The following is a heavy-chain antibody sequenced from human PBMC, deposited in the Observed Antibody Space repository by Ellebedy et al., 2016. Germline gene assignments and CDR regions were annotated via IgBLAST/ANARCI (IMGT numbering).Heavy chain of an antibody. CDR3: ARVDYDYVWGSYRYFKGPVFDY. V-gene: IGHV3-7*01. J-gene: IGHJ4*02. CDR1: GFTFSSYW. Sequence: GESLKISCAASGFTFSSYWMSWVRQAPGKGLEWVANIKQDGSEKYYVDSVKGRFTISRDNAKNSLSLQMNSLRAEDTAVYYCARVDYDYVWGSYRYFKGPVFDYWGQGTLVTVSS. D-gene: IGHD3-16*02. CDR2: IKQDGSEK.